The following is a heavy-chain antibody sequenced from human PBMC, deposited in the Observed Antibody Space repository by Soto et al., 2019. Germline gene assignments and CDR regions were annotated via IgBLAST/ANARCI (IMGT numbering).Heavy chain of an antibody. CDR1: GYSFTSYW. CDR3: ARHGVDFWSGPTSYYYYGMDV. D-gene: IGHD3-3*01. Sequence: GESLKISCKGSGYSFTSYWIGWVRQMPGKGLEWMGIIYPGDSDTRYSPSFQGQVTISADKSISTAYLQWSSLKASDTAMYYCARHGVDFWSGPTSYYYYGMDVWGQGTTVTVSS. V-gene: IGHV5-51*01. J-gene: IGHJ6*02. CDR2: IYPGDSDT.